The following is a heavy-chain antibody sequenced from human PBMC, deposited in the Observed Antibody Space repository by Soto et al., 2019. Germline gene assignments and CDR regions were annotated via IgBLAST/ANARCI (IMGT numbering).Heavy chain of an antibody. Sequence: GGSLRLSCAASGFTFRGSAIHWVRQASGKGLEWVGRIRSKANSYATAYAASVKGRFTISRDDSKNTAYLQMNSLKTEDTAVYYCTRTIAVAGRDYYYYYGMDVWGQGTTVTVSS. D-gene: IGHD6-19*01. CDR3: TRTIAVAGRDYYYYYGMDV. CDR1: GFTFRGSA. CDR2: IRSKANSYAT. J-gene: IGHJ6*02. V-gene: IGHV3-73*01.